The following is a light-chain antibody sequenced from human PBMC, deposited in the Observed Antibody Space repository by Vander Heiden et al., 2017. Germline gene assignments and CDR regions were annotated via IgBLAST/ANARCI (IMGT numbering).Light chain of an antibody. Sequence: QSVLTQPPSASGTPGQRVTISCSGSSSNIGSNYVYWYQQLPGTAPKLLIYRNNQRPSGVPDRFPGSKSGTSASLAISGLRSEDEADYYCVAWDYSLSAWVFGGGTKLTVL. CDR2: RNN. J-gene: IGLJ3*02. CDR3: VAWDYSLSAWV. V-gene: IGLV1-47*01. CDR1: SSNIGSNY.